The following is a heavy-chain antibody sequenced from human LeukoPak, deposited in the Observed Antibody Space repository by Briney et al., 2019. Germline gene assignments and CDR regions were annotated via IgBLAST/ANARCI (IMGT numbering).Heavy chain of an antibody. J-gene: IGHJ3*02. CDR3: ARLALGYCSSTSCLMGAFDI. CDR1: GGSISSSSYY. Sequence: PSETLSLTCTVSGGSISSSSYYWGWIRQPPGKGLEWIGSIYYSGSTYYNPSLKSRVTISVDTSKNQFSLKLSSVTAADTAVYYCARLALGYCSSTSCLMGAFDIWGQGTMVTVSS. CDR2: IYYSGST. V-gene: IGHV4-39*01. D-gene: IGHD2-2*01.